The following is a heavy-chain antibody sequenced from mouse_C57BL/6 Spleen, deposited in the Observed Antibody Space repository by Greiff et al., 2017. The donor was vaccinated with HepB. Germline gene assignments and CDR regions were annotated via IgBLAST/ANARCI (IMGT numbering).Heavy chain of an antibody. J-gene: IGHJ4*01. D-gene: IGHD1-1*01. Sequence: QVQLQQSGAELVRPGASVKLSCKASGYTFTDYYINWVKQRPGQGLEWIARIYPGSGNTYYNEKFKGKATLTAEKSSSTAYMQLSSLTSEDSAVYFCASTTVVEYYYAMDYWGQGTSVTVSS. CDR1: GYTFTDYY. CDR3: ASTTVVEYYYAMDY. CDR2: IYPGSGNT. V-gene: IGHV1-76*01.